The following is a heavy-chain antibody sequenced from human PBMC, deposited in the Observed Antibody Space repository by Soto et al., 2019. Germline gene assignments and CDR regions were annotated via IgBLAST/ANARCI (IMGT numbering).Heavy chain of an antibody. CDR1: GYKVSTWHNFTSYW. J-gene: IGHJ4*02. Sequence: GESLKISCMGSGYKVSTWHNFTSYWIAWVRQMPGEGLEWMGIIYPGDSDTRYSPSFQGQVTISADKSINSVYLQWSSLKASDTATYYCARRLRDFDWLLSLDYWGQGTLVTVSS. D-gene: IGHD3-9*01. CDR3: ARRLRDFDWLLSLDY. V-gene: IGHV5-51*01. CDR2: IYPGDSDT.